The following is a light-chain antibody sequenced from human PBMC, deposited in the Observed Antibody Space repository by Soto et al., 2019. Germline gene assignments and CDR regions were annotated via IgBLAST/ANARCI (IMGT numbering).Light chain of an antibody. J-gene: IGKJ2*01. CDR3: HQYDNAPQT. Sequence: EIMMTQSPATLSVSPGERATLSCRASQSVSSYLAWYQQKPGQAPRVLIYGASKRATGIPDRFSGSGSGTDFSLTISRLEPEDFAVYYCHQYDNAPQTYGQGTKVDIK. V-gene: IGKV3D-15*01. CDR1: QSVSSY. CDR2: GAS.